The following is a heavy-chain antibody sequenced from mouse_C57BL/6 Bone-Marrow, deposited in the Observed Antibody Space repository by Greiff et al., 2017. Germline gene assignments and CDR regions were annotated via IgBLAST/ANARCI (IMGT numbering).Heavy chain of an antibody. D-gene: IGHD5-2*01. CDR1: GYTFTDYY. CDR3: ARPRRIMDY. J-gene: IGHJ4*01. CDR2: INPYNGGT. V-gene: IGHV1-19*01. Sequence: EVQLQQSGPVLVKPGASVKMSCKASGYTFTDYYMNWVKQSHGKSLEWIGVINPYNGGTSYNQKFKGKATLTVDKSSSTAYMERNSLTSEDSAVYYWARPRRIMDYRGQGTSVTVSA.